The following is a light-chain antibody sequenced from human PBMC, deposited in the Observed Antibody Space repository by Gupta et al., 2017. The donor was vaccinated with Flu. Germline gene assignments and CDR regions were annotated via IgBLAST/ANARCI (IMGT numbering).Light chain of an antibody. CDR1: QSISSY. Sequence: IQMTQSPSSLSASVGDRVTITCRASQSISSYLNWYQQKPGKAPNLLIYAASSLQSGAPSRFSGSGSWTHFILTISRLQPEDFATYYSQQRDNTPRTFGQGTKVEIK. CDR2: AAS. V-gene: IGKV1-39*01. CDR3: QQRDNTPRT. J-gene: IGKJ1*01.